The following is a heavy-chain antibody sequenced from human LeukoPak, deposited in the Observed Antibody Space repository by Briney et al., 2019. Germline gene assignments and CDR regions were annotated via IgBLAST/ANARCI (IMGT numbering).Heavy chain of an antibody. Sequence: GRSLRLSCAASGFTFSSYGMHWVRQAPGKGLEWVAVISYDGSNKYYADSVKGRFTISRGNSKNTLYLQMNSLRAEDTAVYYCAKDHGGYYYGSGSYLPYYYGMDVWGKGTTVTVSS. D-gene: IGHD3-10*01. CDR3: AKDHGGYYYGSGSYLPYYYGMDV. CDR1: GFTFSSYG. CDR2: ISYDGSNK. V-gene: IGHV3-30*18. J-gene: IGHJ6*04.